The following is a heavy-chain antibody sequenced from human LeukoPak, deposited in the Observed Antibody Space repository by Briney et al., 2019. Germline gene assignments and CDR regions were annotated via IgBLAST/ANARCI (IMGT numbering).Heavy chain of an antibody. CDR2: INPNSGGT. D-gene: IGHD2-15*01. V-gene: IGHV1-2*02. CDR3: ARTPSGGGSHWFDP. Sequence: ASVKVSCKASGYTFTGYYMHWVRQAPGRGLEWMGWINPNSGGTNYAQKFQGRVTMTRDTSISTAYMELSRLRSDDTAVYYCARTPSGGGSHWFDPWGQGTLVTVSS. J-gene: IGHJ5*02. CDR1: GYTFTGYY.